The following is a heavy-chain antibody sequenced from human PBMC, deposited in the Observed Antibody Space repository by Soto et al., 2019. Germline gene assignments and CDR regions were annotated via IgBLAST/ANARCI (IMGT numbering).Heavy chain of an antibody. Sequence: XSVKVSCNVSGYSLTELSMHWVRQAPGKGLEWMGGFDPEDGETIYAQKFQGRVTMTEDTSTDTAYMELSSLRSEDTAVYYCATVGGVYDSSGYYYVYWGQGTLVTVSS. D-gene: IGHD3-22*01. CDR1: GYSLTELS. CDR2: FDPEDGET. J-gene: IGHJ4*02. CDR3: ATVGGVYDSSGYYYVY. V-gene: IGHV1-24*01.